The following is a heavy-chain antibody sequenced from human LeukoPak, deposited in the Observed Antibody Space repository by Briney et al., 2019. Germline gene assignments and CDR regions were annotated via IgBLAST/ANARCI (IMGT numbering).Heavy chain of an antibody. Sequence: GGSLRLSCAASGFTFSGSAMHWVRQASGKGLEWVGRIRSKANSYATAYAASVKGRFTISRDDSKNTAYLQMNSLKTEDTAVYYCTRRDPYDSSGHYWGQGTLVTVSS. CDR1: GFTFSGSA. J-gene: IGHJ4*02. CDR3: TRRDPYDSSGHY. D-gene: IGHD3-22*01. V-gene: IGHV3-73*01. CDR2: IRSKANSYAT.